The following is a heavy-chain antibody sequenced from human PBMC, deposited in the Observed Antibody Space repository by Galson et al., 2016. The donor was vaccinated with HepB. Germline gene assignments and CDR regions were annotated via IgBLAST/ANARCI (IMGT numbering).Heavy chain of an antibody. CDR2: LSHDAGTK. J-gene: IGHJ4*02. Sequence: SLRLSCAASEFTLNNCPLRWVRQDPGKGLEWVAALSHDAGTKFYAESVRARFTISRDKSKTTVYLQMDGLSAEDTAVYYCAREWELGGYFDYWGQGTLVTVSS. CDR3: AREWELGGYFDY. V-gene: IGHV3-30-3*01. CDR1: EFTLNNCP. D-gene: IGHD1-26*01.